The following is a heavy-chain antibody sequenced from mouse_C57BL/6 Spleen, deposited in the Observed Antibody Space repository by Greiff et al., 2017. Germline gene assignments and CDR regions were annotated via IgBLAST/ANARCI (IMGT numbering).Heavy chain of an antibody. CDR1: GYTFTDYE. CDR2: IDPETGGT. Sequence: QVQLKQSGAELVRPGASVTLSCKASGYTFTDYEMHWVKQTPVHGLEWIGAIDPETGGTAYNQKFKGKAILTADKSSSTAYMELRSLTSEDSAVYYCTPYYYGSSYAPDYWGQGTTLTVSS. D-gene: IGHD1-1*01. J-gene: IGHJ2*01. CDR3: TPYYYGSSYAPDY. V-gene: IGHV1-15*01.